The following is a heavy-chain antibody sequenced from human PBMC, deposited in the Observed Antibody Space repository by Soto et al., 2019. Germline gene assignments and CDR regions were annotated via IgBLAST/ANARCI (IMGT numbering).Heavy chain of an antibody. D-gene: IGHD7-27*01. CDR2: ITPIFGTA. Sequence: SVKVSCKASGGTFSSYAISWVRQAPGQGLEWMGGITPIFGTANYAQKFQGRVTITADESTSTAYMELSSLRSEDTAVYYCARELGKYYYYYGMDVWGQGTTVTVSS. CDR3: ARELGKYYYYYGMDV. V-gene: IGHV1-69*13. J-gene: IGHJ6*02. CDR1: GGTFSSYA.